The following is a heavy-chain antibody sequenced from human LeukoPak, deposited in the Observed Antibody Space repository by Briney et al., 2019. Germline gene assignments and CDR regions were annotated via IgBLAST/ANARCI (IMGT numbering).Heavy chain of an antibody. J-gene: IGHJ5*02. D-gene: IGHD2-2*02. CDR1: GYTFTSYG. V-gene: IGHV1-18*01. Sequence: ASVKVSCKASGYTFTSYGISWVRQAPGQGLEWMGWISAYNGNTNYAQKLQGRVTMTTDTSTSTAYMELRSLRSDDTAVYYCARRGGYCSSTSCYSQPHWFDPWGQGTLVTVSS. CDR2: ISAYNGNT. CDR3: ARRGGYCSSTSCYSQPHWFDP.